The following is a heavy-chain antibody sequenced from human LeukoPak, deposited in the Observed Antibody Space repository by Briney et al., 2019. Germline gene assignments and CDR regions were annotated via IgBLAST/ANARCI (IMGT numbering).Heavy chain of an antibody. CDR3: ARVGYYDFWSGHANVIDY. Sequence: SETLSLTCAVYGGSFSGYYWSWIRQPPGEGLEWIGEINHSGSTNYNPSLKSRVTISVDTSKNQFSLKLSSVTAADTAVYYCARVGYYDFWSGHANVIDYWGQGTLVTVSS. D-gene: IGHD3-3*01. V-gene: IGHV4-34*01. J-gene: IGHJ4*02. CDR1: GGSFSGYY. CDR2: INHSGST.